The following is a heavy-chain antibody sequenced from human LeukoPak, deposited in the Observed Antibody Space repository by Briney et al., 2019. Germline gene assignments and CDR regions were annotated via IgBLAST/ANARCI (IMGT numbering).Heavy chain of an antibody. J-gene: IGHJ3*01. CDR2: ISSSSSYI. Sequence: GGSLRLSCAASGFTFSSYAMNWVRQAPGKGLEWVSSISSSSSYIYYADSVKGRFTISRDNAKNSLYLQMNSLRAEDTAVYYCAKDPETLWGSDAFDVWGQGTMVTVSS. V-gene: IGHV3-21*01. CDR3: AKDPETLWGSDAFDV. D-gene: IGHD2-15*01. CDR1: GFTFSSYA.